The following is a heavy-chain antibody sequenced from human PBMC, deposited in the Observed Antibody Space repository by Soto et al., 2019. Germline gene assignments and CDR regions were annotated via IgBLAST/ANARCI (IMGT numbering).Heavy chain of an antibody. J-gene: IGHJ5*02. Sequence: PGGSLTLSCAVSGFSFTSYRLHWVRQAPGKGLEWVAVISYAGSTKYYADSVNGRFTISRDNSKNTLYLQMNSLRADDTAGLFWSEEQALWLSSLLKPLDPWGQG. CDR1: GFSFTSYR. D-gene: IGHD6-13*01. CDR2: ISYAGSTK. V-gene: IGHV3-30*18. CDR3: SEEQALWLSSLLKPLDP.